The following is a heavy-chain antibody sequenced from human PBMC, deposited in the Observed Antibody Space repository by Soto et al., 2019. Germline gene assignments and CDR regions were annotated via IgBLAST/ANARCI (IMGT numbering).Heavy chain of an antibody. CDR1: GYTFTAYH. Sequence: ASVKVSCKSSGYTFTAYHMHWVRQAPGQRLEWLGMIDPRSGSTTYAQSFQGRVNMTRDTTTDTAYMELSGLKSDDTAVYYCARVDITIFGAVRDNWLDPWGQGTLVTVYS. V-gene: IGHV1-46*01. CDR2: IDPRSGST. J-gene: IGHJ5*02. D-gene: IGHD3-3*01. CDR3: ARVDITIFGAVRDNWLDP.